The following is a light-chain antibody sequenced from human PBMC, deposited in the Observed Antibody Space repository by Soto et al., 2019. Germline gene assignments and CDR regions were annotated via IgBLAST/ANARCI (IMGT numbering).Light chain of an antibody. CDR3: CSYAGSSTLGV. CDR1: SSDVGSYNL. Sequence: QSVLTQPASVSGSPGQSITISGTGTSSDVGSYNLVSWYQQHPGKAPKLMIYEVSKRPSGVSNRFSGSKSGNTASLTISGLQAEDEADYYCCSYAGSSTLGVFGTGTKVTVL. J-gene: IGLJ1*01. V-gene: IGLV2-23*02. CDR2: EVS.